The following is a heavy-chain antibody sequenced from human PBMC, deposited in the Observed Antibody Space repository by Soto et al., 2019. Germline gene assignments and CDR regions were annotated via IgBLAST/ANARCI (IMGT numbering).Heavy chain of an antibody. Sequence: QMQLQESGPGLVKPSETMSLTCTASGASISNYYWNWIRQPPGKGLEWIGHIYNGESTNDNPSLKSRVTISVDTSKNQFSLKLGSVTVADTAVYYCAQTTGWPGFDYWGQGILVTVSS. CDR3: AQTTGWPGFDY. CDR2: IYNGEST. CDR1: GASISNYY. D-gene: IGHD6-19*01. V-gene: IGHV4-59*01. J-gene: IGHJ4*02.